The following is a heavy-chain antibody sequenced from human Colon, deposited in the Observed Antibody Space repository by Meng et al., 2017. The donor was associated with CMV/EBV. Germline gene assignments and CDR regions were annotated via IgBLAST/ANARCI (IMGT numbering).Heavy chain of an antibody. CDR2: INPSGGST. Sequence: ASVTVSCKASGYTFTSYYMHWVRQAPGQGLEWMGIINPSGGSTSYAQKFQGRVTMTRDTSTSTVYMELSSLRSEDTAVYYCARDLSVSGPSYYYYGMDVWGQGTTVTVSS. D-gene: IGHD5/OR15-5a*01. V-gene: IGHV1-46*01. J-gene: IGHJ6*02. CDR1: GYTFTSYY. CDR3: ARDLSVSGPSYYYYGMDV.